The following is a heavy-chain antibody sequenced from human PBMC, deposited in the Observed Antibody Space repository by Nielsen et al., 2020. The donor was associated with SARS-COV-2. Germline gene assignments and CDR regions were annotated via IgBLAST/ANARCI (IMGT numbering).Heavy chain of an antibody. V-gene: IGHV3-30*03. CDR1: GFTFSSYS. J-gene: IGHJ4*02. CDR3: ARDRAMIVVLDY. CDR2: ISYDGSNK. Sequence: GGSLRLSCAASGFTFSSYSMNWVRQAPGKGLEWVAVISYDGSNKYYADSVKGRFTISRDNSKNTLYLQMNSLRAEDTAVYYCARDRAMIVVLDYWGQGTLVTVSS. D-gene: IGHD3-22*01.